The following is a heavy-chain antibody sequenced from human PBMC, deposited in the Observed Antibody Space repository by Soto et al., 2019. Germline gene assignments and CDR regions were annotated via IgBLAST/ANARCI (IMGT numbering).Heavy chain of an antibody. Sequence: QVQLQESGPGLVRPSQTLFLNCTVSGGSISTEPYHWNWIRQAPGKGLEWLGYIHYSGSIQFNPSLQSRVCLTGYSSKDQFSLRLSSVTTADTLVYFCAIEDGGGDRDYFCLYVWGQGTTVTVAS. D-gene: IGHD2-21*02. CDR3: AIEDGGGDRDYFCLYV. CDR1: GGSISTEPYH. J-gene: IGHJ6*02. V-gene: IGHV4-30-4*01. CDR2: IHYSGSI.